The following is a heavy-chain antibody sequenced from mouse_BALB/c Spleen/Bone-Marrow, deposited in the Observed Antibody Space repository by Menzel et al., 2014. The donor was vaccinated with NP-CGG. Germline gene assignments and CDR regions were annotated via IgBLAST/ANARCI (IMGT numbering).Heavy chain of an antibody. Sequence: EVQLVESGGGLVKLGVSLKLSCAASGFTFSSYYMSWVRQTPEKRLELVAAINSNGGGTYYPDTVKGRFTISRDNAKNTLYLQMSSLRSEDTALYYCARRFTTGVTTGAMDYWGQGTSVTVSS. CDR3: ARRFTTGVTTGAMDY. CDR2: INSNGGGT. V-gene: IGHV5-6-2*01. D-gene: IGHD1-1*01. J-gene: IGHJ4*01. CDR1: GFTFSSYY.